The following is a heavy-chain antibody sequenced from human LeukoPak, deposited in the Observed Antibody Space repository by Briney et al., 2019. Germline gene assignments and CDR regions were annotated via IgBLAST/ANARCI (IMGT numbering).Heavy chain of an antibody. D-gene: IGHD4-17*01. CDR2: IIPILGIA. J-gene: IGHJ4*02. CDR3: ARDNFDYGDYYPGYFDY. V-gene: IGHV1-69*04. Sequence: VASVKVSCKASGGTFSSYAINWVRQAPGQGLEWMGRIIPILGIANYAQKFQGRVTITADKSTSTAYMELSSLRSEDTAVYYCARDNFDYGDYYPGYFDYWGQGTLVTVSS. CDR1: GGTFSSYA.